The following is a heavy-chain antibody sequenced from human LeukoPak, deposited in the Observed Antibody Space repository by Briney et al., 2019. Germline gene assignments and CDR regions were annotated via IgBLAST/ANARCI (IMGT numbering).Heavy chain of an antibody. V-gene: IGHV4-59*08. Sequence: SETLSLTCTVSGASINKYYWNWVRQPPGKGLEWIGYFFYSGSTRYNPSLKSRVTISGDMSNNQFSLRLTSLTAADAAVYYCARNAGTKDYYYGMDVWGQGTTVIVSS. J-gene: IGHJ6*02. CDR3: ARNAGTKDYYYGMDV. CDR2: FFYSGST. D-gene: IGHD2-2*01. CDR1: GASINKYY.